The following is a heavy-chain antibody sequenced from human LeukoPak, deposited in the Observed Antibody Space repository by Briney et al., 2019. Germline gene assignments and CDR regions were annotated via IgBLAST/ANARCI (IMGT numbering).Heavy chain of an antibody. Sequence: SETLSLTCTVSGGSISSGGYYWSWIRQHPGKGLEWIGYIYYSGSTYYNPSLKSRVTISVDTSKNQFSLKLSSVTAADTAVYYCARELYNWNGRRHAIDIWGQGTMVTVSS. J-gene: IGHJ3*02. CDR1: GGSISSGGYY. CDR3: ARELYNWNGRRHAIDI. D-gene: IGHD1-20*01. CDR2: IYYSGST. V-gene: IGHV4-31*03.